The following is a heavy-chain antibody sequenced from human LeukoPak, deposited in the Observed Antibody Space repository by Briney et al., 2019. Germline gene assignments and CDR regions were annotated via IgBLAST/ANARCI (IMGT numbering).Heavy chain of an antibody. Sequence: TLSLTFTVSGGSISSGSYYWSWIRPPAGKGLEWIGRIYTSGSTNYNPSLKSRVTISLDTSENHFSLKLSSVTAADTAVYYCARVTTGGYYNYWGQGTLVTVSS. D-gene: IGHD3-22*01. CDR1: GGSISSGSYY. J-gene: IGHJ4*02. V-gene: IGHV4-61*02. CDR2: IYTSGST. CDR3: ARVTTGGYYNY.